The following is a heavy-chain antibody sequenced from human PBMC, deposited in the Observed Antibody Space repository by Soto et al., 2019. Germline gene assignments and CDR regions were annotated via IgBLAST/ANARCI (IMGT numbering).Heavy chain of an antibody. J-gene: IGHJ4*02. CDR3: ARRRNRTYYDFWSGYGGLFDY. CDR1: GGSISSSNW. D-gene: IGHD3-3*01. CDR2: IYHSGST. Sequence: SETLSLTCAVSGGSISSSNWWSWVRQPPGKGLEWIGDIYHSGSTNYNPSLKSRVTISVDTSKNQFSLKLSSVTAADTAVYYCARRRNRTYYDFWSGYGGLFDYWRQGTLVTVSS. V-gene: IGHV4-4*02.